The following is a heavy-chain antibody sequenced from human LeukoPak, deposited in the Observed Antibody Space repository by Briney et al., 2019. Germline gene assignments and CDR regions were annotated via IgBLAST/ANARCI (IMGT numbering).Heavy chain of an antibody. J-gene: IGHJ4*02. CDR2: ISPSGGIT. CDR1: GFTFSSHG. D-gene: IGHD4-23*01. Sequence: GGSLRLSCAASGFTFSSHGMNWVRQAPGKGLEWVSGISPSGGITYYTDSVKGRFTISRDNSKNTQSLQMNSLRAEDTAVYYCAKAVPKAVVTPSFDYWGQGTLVTVSS. V-gene: IGHV3-23*01. CDR3: AKAVPKAVVTPSFDY.